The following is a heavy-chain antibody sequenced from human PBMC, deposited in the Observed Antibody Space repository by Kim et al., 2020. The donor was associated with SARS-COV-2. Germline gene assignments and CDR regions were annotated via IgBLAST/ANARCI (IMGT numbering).Heavy chain of an antibody. CDR1: GFTFSSYS. V-gene: IGHV3-21*01. Sequence: GGSLRLSCAASGFTFSSYSMNWVRQAPGKGLEWVSSISSSSSYIYYADSVKGRFTISRDNAKNSLYLQMNSLRAEDTAVYYCARVIGMADFDYWGQGTLVTVSS. CDR3: ARVIGMADFDY. J-gene: IGHJ4*02. CDR2: ISSSSSYI.